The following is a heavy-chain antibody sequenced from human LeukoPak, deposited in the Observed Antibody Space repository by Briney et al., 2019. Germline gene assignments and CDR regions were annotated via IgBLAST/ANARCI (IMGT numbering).Heavy chain of an antibody. CDR1: GYTSTRFG. CDR3: ARDQPYYGDHLYAFDI. V-gene: IGHV1-18*01. CDR2: ISAYNDT. Sequence: GASVKVSCKAYGYTSTRFGVTWVRQAPGQGLEWMGWISAYNDTNYAQEFRGRVTMTTDTSTSTAYMELRSLRSDDTAVYYCARDQPYYGDHLYAFDIWGQGTMVTVSS. D-gene: IGHD3-10*01. J-gene: IGHJ3*02.